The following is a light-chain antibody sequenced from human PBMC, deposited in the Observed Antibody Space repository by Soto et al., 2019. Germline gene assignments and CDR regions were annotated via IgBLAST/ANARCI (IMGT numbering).Light chain of an antibody. CDR1: QAIRNN. J-gene: IGKJ1*01. V-gene: IGKV1-17*01. CDR2: DAS. CDR3: LQHDTYPRT. Sequence: DIQMTQSPSSQFASVGDSVSITFRESQAIRNNLGWYQQKPGKAPKRLIFDASSLQSGVPSRFSGRGSGTEFTLTISSLQPEDFATYYCLQHDTYPRTFGQGTKVDIK.